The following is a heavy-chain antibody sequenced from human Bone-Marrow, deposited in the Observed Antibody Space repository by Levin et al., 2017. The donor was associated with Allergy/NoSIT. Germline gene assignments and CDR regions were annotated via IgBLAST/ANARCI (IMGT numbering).Heavy chain of an antibody. CDR3: ATDRAYYFNTTCYLPDACDS. J-gene: IGHJ3*02. D-gene: IGHD2/OR15-2a*01. Sequence: GESLKISCVASGFTVSSHYMNWVRKAPGKGLEWVSVIYSGGSTYYADSVKGRFTISRDNSKNTLYLQMSSLRAADTAVYYSATDRAYYFNTTCYLPDACDSWGVGTMVTVSS. V-gene: IGHV3-66*01. CDR2: IYSGGST. CDR1: GFTVSSHY.